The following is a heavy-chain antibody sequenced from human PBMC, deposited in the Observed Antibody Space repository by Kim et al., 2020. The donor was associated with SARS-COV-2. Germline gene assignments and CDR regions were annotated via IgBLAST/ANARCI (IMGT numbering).Heavy chain of an antibody. CDR1: GYTFPTYA. D-gene: IGHD3-22*01. V-gene: IGHV1-3*01. Sequence: ASVKVSCKASGYTFPTYAVHWLRQAPGQRPEWMGWTNPGNGHTEYSQKFLGRVTVTSNTSAYTAYMELSSLRSEDTAVYYCARHTRYYDSSGYYYEGFDYWGQGTLATASS. CDR2: TNPGNGHT. J-gene: IGHJ4*02. CDR3: ARHTRYYDSSGYYYEGFDY.